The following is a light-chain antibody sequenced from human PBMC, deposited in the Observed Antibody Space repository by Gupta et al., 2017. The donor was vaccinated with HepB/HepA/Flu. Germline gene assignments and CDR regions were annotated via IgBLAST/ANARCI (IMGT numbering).Light chain of an antibody. CDR2: WAS. CDR1: QSVLYRSNNKNY. CDR3: QQHYSAPVT. Sequence: IVMPPSPDSLAVSLGERATTNCKSSQSVLYRSNNKNYLTWFQQKPGQPPKLLIYWASTRESGVPDRFSGSGSETDFTLTISRLEPEDVAVYYCQQHYSAPVTFGPGTKVDIK. V-gene: IGKV4-1*01. J-gene: IGKJ3*01.